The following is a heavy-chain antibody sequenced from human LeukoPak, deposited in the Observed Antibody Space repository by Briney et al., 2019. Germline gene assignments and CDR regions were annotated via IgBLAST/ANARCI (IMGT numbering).Heavy chain of an antibody. CDR2: IGATGGDL. Sequence: PGGSLRLSCAASGFPFSSYAMTWVRQAPGKGLEWVSAIGATGGDLYYADSVKGRFTISRDNSKNTLYLQIHSLRAEDTAIYYCAKYLAAGKFYFDYWGQRTLVTVSS. J-gene: IGHJ4*02. D-gene: IGHD6-13*01. CDR3: AKYLAAGKFYFDY. V-gene: IGHV3-23*01. CDR1: GFPFSSYA.